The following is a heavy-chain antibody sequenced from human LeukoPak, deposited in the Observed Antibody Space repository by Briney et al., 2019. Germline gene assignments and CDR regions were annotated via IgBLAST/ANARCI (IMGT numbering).Heavy chain of an antibody. D-gene: IGHD1-1*01. CDR2: ITWNSDDM. V-gene: IGHV3-9*01. Sequence: GGSLRLSCAASGFSFEAYGMYWVRQAPGKGLDRVSGITWNSDDMAYADSVKGRFTISRDNAKNCLYLQMNSLTVEDTALYYCTRVTSWRTGFDYWGQGTLVTVSS. J-gene: IGHJ4*02. CDR1: GFSFEAYG. CDR3: TRVTSWRTGFDY.